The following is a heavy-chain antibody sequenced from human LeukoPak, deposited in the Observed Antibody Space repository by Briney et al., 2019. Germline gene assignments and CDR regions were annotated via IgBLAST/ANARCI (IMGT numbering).Heavy chain of an antibody. CDR1: GFTFSSDS. D-gene: IGHD6-19*01. CDR2: IDSSSSAI. V-gene: IGHV3-48*01. CDR3: ARDFPGSNGWYANY. J-gene: IGHJ4*02. Sequence: GGSLRLSCAASGFTFSSDSMNWVRRAPGKGLEWVSYIDSSSSAIYYADSVKGRFTISRDNAKNFLYLHMNSLRAEDTAVYYCARDFPGSNGWYANYWGQGTLVTVSS.